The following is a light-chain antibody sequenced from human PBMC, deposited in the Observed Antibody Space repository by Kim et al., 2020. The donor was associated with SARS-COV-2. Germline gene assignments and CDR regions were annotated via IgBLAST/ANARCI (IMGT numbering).Light chain of an antibody. CDR3: QQYGSSPLT. CDR2: GAS. Sequence: EIVLTQSPGTVSLSPGERATLSCRASQSVTSSDLAWYQQRPGQAPRLLIYGASSRATGIPDRFSGSGSGTDFTLTISRLEPEDFAVYYCQQYGSSPLTFGQGTKLEI. CDR1: QSVTSSD. V-gene: IGKV3-20*01. J-gene: IGKJ2*01.